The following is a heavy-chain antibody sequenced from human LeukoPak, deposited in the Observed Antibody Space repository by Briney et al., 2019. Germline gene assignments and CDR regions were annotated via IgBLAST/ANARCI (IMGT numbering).Heavy chain of an antibody. J-gene: IGHJ3*02. D-gene: IGHD5-18*01. CDR3: ARLDVDTVMVWAFDI. CDR1: GGSISSYY. Sequence: SETLSLTCTVSGGSISSYYWSWIRQPPGKGLEWIGYIYYSGSTNYNPSLKSRVTISVDMSKDQFSLKLSSVTAADTAVYYCARLDVDTVMVWAFDIWGQGTMVTVSS. CDR2: IYYSGST. V-gene: IGHV4-59*08.